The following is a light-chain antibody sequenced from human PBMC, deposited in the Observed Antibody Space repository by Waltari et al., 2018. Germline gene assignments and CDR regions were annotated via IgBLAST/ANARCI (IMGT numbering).Light chain of an antibody. CDR3: MLYMGSGIWV. J-gene: IGLJ3*02. CDR1: SGSVSSSYY. V-gene: IGLV8-61*01. Sequence: QTVVTQEPSFSVSPGGTATLTCGLSSGSVSSSYYPSWHQQTPGQPPRTLVDNTNSRASGVPDRLSGSILGNKAALIITGAQADDESYYYCMLYMGSGIWVFGGGTKLTVL. CDR2: NTN.